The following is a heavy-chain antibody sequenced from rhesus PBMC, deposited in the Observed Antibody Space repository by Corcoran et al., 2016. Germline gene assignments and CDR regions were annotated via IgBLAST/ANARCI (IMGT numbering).Heavy chain of an antibody. Sequence: QVQLQESGPGLVKPSETLSLTCAVSGYSISSNYWNWIRQPPGKGLEWIGIIFGRGWSNSLNPSLTSRVTRSVATSKNHFSLKLSSVTAADTAVYYCARAVLQYLDWYFDLWGPGTPITISS. J-gene: IGHJ2*01. CDR3: ARAVLQYLDWYFDL. CDR1: GYSISSNY. V-gene: IGHV4S14*01. CDR2: IFGRGWSN. D-gene: IGHD3-3*01.